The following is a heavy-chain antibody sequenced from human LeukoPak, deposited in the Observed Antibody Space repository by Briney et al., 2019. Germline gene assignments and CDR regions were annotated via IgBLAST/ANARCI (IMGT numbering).Heavy chain of an antibody. CDR2: IGAYNGKT. CDR3: ARDLVGGSTHFEY. Sequence: ASVKVSCKASGYSFTSSGISWVRQAPGQGVERMGWIGAYNGKTKYSQKVQGRVTMTTDTSASTAYMELRSLRSDDTAVYYCARDLVGGSTHFEYWGQGTLVSVSS. D-gene: IGHD2-2*01. J-gene: IGHJ4*02. V-gene: IGHV1-18*01. CDR1: GYSFTSSG.